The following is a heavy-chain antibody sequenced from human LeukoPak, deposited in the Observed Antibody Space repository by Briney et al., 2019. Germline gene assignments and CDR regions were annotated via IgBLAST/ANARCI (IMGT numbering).Heavy chain of an antibody. CDR2: IYTSGNT. CDR3: ARVDSTKFDY. J-gene: IGHJ4*02. CDR1: GGSISGYY. V-gene: IGHV4-4*07. Sequence: PSETLSLTCTVSGGSISGYYWSWIRQPAGKGLEWIGRIYTSGNTNYNPSLKSRVTISLDTSKNHFSLKLSSVTAADTAVYYCARVDSTKFDYWGQGTLVTVSS. D-gene: IGHD3/OR15-3a*01.